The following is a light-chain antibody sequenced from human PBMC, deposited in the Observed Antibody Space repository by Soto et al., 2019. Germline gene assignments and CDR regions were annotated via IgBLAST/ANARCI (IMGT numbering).Light chain of an antibody. J-gene: IGLJ2*01. Sequence: QSALTQPASVSGSPGQSITISCTGTSSDVGSHNFVSWYQLHPGKAPKLIIYGVSKRPSGVSNRFSGSQSGNTASLTISGLQGEDEADYYCCSYAGSNTFAFGGGTKLTVL. CDR2: GVS. CDR3: CSYAGSNTFA. CDR1: SSDVGSHNF. V-gene: IGLV2-23*02.